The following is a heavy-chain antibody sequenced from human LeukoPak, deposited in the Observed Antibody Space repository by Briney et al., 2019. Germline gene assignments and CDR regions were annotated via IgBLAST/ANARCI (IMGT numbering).Heavy chain of an antibody. CDR1: GFVVSTHY. J-gene: IGHJ4*02. V-gene: IGHV3-66*01. CDR3: ARAKDYGDYEFAY. CDR2: IFSGGSR. Sequence: GGSLRLSCGASGFVVSTHYMTWVRHAPGKGLEGVAFIFSGGSRYYADSVKGRFSLSRDNSKNTLNLQMNSLRAEDTAVYYCARAKDYGDYEFAYWGQGALVTVSP. D-gene: IGHD4-17*01.